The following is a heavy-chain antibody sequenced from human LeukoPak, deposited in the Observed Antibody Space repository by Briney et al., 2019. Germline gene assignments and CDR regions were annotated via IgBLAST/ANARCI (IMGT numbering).Heavy chain of an antibody. CDR3: SRGSYGYDY. CDR1: GFTISSYW. V-gene: IGHV3-74*01. D-gene: IGHD5-18*01. Sequence: GGSLRLSCAASGFTISSYWMHWVRQGPGKGLVWVSRINSDGSSTTYADSVKGRFTISRDDAKNTLYLQMNSLRAEDSAMYNCSRGSYGYDYWGQGTLVTVSS. J-gene: IGHJ4*02. CDR2: INSDGSST.